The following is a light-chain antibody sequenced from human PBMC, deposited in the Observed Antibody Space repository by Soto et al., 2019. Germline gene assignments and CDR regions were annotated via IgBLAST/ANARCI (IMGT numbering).Light chain of an antibody. CDR1: QSVSSSY. Sequence: EIVLTQSPGTLSLSPGERATLSCRASQSVSSSYLAWYQQKPGQAPRLLIYGASSRATGIPDRFSGSGSGTDFTLTISRLEPDDFAVYYCHQYDSSPVTFGPGTKVDIK. V-gene: IGKV3-20*01. J-gene: IGKJ3*01. CDR2: GAS. CDR3: HQYDSSPVT.